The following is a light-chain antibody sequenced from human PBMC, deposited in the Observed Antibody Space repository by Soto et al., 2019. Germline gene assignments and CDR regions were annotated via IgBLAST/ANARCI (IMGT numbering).Light chain of an antibody. CDR2: SAS. J-gene: IGKJ5*01. V-gene: IGKV1-27*01. Sequence: DIQMTQSPSSLSSSVGDRVTITCRASQDISVYLSWYQQKPGKDPNLLIYSASTLQSGVPSWFSGSGSGTDFTLTISRLHPDDAATYYCQNGNTAPLTFGHGTRVEIK. CDR3: QNGNTAPLT. CDR1: QDISVY.